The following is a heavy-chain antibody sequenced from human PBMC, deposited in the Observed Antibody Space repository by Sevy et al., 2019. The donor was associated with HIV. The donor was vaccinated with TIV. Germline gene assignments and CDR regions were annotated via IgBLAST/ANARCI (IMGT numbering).Heavy chain of an antibody. D-gene: IGHD6-6*01. CDR2: IYSDGTT. CDR3: VGADRPNQGDF. Sequence: GGSLRLSCAASGFTVSRNFMSWIRQAPGKGLEWVSIIYSDGTTFYADSVKGRFTISRDNSRNTLYLQMNTLRAEDTAVYYCVGADRPNQGDFWGQGTLVNVSS. CDR1: GFTVSRNF. V-gene: IGHV3-53*01. J-gene: IGHJ4*02.